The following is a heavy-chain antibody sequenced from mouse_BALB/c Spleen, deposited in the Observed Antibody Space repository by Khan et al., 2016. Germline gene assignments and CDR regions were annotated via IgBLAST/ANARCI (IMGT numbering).Heavy chain of an antibody. CDR2: INTHTGEP. J-gene: IGHJ1*01. Sequence: QIQLVQSGPELKKPGETVKISCKASGYTFTNSGMNWVKQAPGKGLKWVGWINTHTGEPTYADDFKGRFAFSLETSASTAYLQINNLKNEDMSTYFCARGAMGTTGWYFDVWGAGTTVTVSS. V-gene: IGHV9-1*02. CDR3: ARGAMGTTGWYFDV. D-gene: IGHD2-14*01. CDR1: GYTFTNSG.